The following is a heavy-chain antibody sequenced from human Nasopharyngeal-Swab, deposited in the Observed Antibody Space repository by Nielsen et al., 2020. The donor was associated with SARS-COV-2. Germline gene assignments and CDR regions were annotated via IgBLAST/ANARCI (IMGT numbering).Heavy chain of an antibody. CDR1: GGSISSGGYY. CDR3: ARGPRPKRHLDY. D-gene: IGHD1-1*01. V-gene: IGHV4-31*03. J-gene: IGHJ4*02. Sequence: SETLSLTCTVSGGSISSGGYYWSWIRQHPGKGLEWIGYIYYSGSTYYNPSLKSRVTISVDTSKNQFSLKLSSVTAADTAVYYCARGPRPKRHLDYWGQGTLVTVSS. CDR2: IYYSGST.